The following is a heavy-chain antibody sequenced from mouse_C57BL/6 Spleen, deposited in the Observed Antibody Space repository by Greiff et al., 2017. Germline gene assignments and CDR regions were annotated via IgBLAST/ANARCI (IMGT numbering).Heavy chain of an antibody. Sequence: EVQLVESGPGLVKPSQSLSLTCSVTGYSITSGYYWNWIRQFPGNKLEWMGYISYDGSNNYNPSLKNRISITRDTSKNQFFLKLKSVTTEDTATYYCARENWDDVDYWGQGTTLTVSS. D-gene: IGHD4-1*01. J-gene: IGHJ2*01. CDR1: GYSITSGYY. V-gene: IGHV3-6*01. CDR3: ARENWDDVDY. CDR2: ISYDGSN.